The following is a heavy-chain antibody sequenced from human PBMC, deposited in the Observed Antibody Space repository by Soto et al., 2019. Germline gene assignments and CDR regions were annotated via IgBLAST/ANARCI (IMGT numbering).Heavy chain of an antibody. CDR2: IIPIFGTP. CDR1: GGTFSRYA. D-gene: IGHD6-13*01. CDR3: ASAAAGYWYFDL. J-gene: IGHJ2*01. V-gene: IGHV1-69*01. Sequence: QVQLVQSGAGMKKPGSSVKVSCKASGGTFSRYAISWVRQAPGQGLEWMGGIIPIFGTPKYAQKFQGRVTLTADESTSTTYMELSSLRPEDTAIYYCASAAAGYWYFDLWGRGTLVTVSS.